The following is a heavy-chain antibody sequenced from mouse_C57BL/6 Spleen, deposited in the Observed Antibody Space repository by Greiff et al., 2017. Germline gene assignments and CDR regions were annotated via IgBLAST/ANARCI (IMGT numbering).Heavy chain of an antibody. Sequence: QVHVKQPGAELVKPGASVKLSCKASGYTFTSYWMHWVKQRPGQGLEWIGMIPPNSGSTNYNEKFKSKATLTVDKSSSTAYMQLSSLTSEDSAVYYCARDYYDYEGGDYWGQGTSVTVSS. D-gene: IGHD2-4*01. V-gene: IGHV1-64*01. CDR3: ARDYYDYEGGDY. CDR2: IPPNSGST. J-gene: IGHJ4*01. CDR1: GYTFTSYW.